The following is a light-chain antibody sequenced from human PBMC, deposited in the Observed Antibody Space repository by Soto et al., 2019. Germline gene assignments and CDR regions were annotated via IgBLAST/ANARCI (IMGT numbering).Light chain of an antibody. CDR2: GNS. V-gene: IGLV1-40*01. J-gene: IGLJ2*01. CDR3: QSYDSSLSGPSHVV. Sequence: QSALTQPPSVSGAPGQRVTISCTGSSSNIGAGYDVHWYQQLPGTAPKLLIYGNSNRPSGVPDRFSGSKSGTSASLAITGLQAEDEADYYCQSYDSSLSGPSHVVFGGGTKLTVL. CDR1: SSNIGAGYD.